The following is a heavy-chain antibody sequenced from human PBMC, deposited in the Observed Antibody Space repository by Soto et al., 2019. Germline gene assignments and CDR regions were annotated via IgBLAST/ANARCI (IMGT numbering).Heavy chain of an antibody. V-gene: IGHV4-39*01. D-gene: IGHD1-20*01. CDR1: GGSISSSSYY. CDR2: IYYSGST. J-gene: IGHJ4*02. Sequence: SETLSLTCTVSGGSISSSSYYWGWIRQPPGKGLEWIGGIYYSGSTYYNPSLKSRVTISVDTSKNQFSLKLSSVTAADTAVYYCAIRTYNWNATFDYWGQGTLVTVSS. CDR3: AIRTYNWNATFDY.